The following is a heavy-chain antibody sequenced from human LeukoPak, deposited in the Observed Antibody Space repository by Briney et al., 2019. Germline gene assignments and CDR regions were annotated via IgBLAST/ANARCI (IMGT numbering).Heavy chain of an antibody. CDR3: ARVPDYGGNVPFDY. J-gene: IGHJ4*02. V-gene: IGHV3-48*01. D-gene: IGHD4-23*01. CDR2: ISSSSSTI. CDR1: GFTFSSYS. Sequence: GGPLRLSCAASGFTFSSYSMNWVRQAPGKGLEWVSYISSSSSTIYYADSVKGRFTISRDNSKNTLYLQMNSLRAEDTAVYYCARVPDYGGNVPFDYWGQGTLVTVSS.